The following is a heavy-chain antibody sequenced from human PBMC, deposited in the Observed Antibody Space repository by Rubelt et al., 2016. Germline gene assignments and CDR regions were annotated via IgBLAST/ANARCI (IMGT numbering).Heavy chain of an antibody. V-gene: IGHV3-23*01. CDR2: ISGSGGST. CDR3: ARDAVAEANWFDP. D-gene: IGHD6-19*01. Sequence: GQGLEWVSAISGSGGSTYYADSVKGRFTISRDNSKNTLYLQMNSLRAEDTAVYYCARDAVAEANWFDPWGQGTLVTVSS. J-gene: IGHJ5*02.